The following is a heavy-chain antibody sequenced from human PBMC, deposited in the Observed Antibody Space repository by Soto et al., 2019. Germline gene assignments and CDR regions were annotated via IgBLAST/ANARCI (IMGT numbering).Heavy chain of an antibody. CDR1: GFTFSSYS. Sequence: GSLRLSCAASGFTFSSYSMNWVRQAPGKGLEWVSSISSSSSYIYYADSVKGRFTISRDNAKNSLYLQMNSLRAEDTAVYYCARGGGDFWSGYPPYYYGMDVWGQGTTVTVSS. CDR3: ARGGGDFWSGYPPYYYGMDV. CDR2: ISSSSSYI. V-gene: IGHV3-21*01. D-gene: IGHD3-3*01. J-gene: IGHJ6*02.